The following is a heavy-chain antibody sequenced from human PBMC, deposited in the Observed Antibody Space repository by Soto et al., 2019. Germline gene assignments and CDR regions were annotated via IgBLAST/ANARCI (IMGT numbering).Heavy chain of an antibody. J-gene: IGHJ4*02. Sequence: GGSLRLSCAASGFSFINYGMHWVRQAPGKGLEWVAVIWYDGSNKYYADSVKGRFTISRDNYKNILYVQMNSLTAADTAVYYCARDPSHGSGSYLDYWGRGTLVTVSS. D-gene: IGHD3-10*01. CDR2: IWYDGSNK. CDR1: GFSFINYG. CDR3: ARDPSHGSGSYLDY. V-gene: IGHV3-33*01.